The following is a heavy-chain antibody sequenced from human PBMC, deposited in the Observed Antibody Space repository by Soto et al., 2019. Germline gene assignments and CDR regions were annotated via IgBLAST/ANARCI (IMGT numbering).Heavy chain of an antibody. CDR3: AKGRQVSSSWYAIGYYYYYGMDV. CDR2: ISGSGGST. D-gene: IGHD6-13*01. Sequence: GGSLRLSCAASGFTFSSYAMSWVRQAPGKGLEWVSAISGSGGSTYYADSVKGRFTISRDNSKNTLYLQMNSLRAEDTAVYYCAKGRQVSSSWYAIGYYYYYGMDVWGQGTTVTVSS. V-gene: IGHV3-23*01. J-gene: IGHJ6*02. CDR1: GFTFSSYA.